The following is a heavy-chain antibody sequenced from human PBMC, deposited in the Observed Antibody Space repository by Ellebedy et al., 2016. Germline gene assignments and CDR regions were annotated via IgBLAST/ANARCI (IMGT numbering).Heavy chain of an antibody. CDR2: INPYSGGT. Sequence: ASVKVSXXASGRTFTDYSVHWVRQAPGQGLEWMGLINPYSGGTNYAQKFQGRVTMTRDTSISTAYMELSSLRSDDTAVYYCARDGWYCTSTSCSTTGWFDPWGQGTLVTVSS. V-gene: IGHV1-2*02. D-gene: IGHD2-2*02. CDR1: GRTFTDYS. CDR3: ARDGWYCTSTSCSTTGWFDP. J-gene: IGHJ5*02.